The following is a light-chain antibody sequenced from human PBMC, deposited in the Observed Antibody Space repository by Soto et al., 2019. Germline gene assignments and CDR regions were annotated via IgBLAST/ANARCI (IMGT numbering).Light chain of an antibody. CDR3: QQYNSYSRT. CDR1: QSISSW. J-gene: IGKJ1*01. CDR2: KAS. Sequence: DIQSPQSPATLAASVGDRVTSTCRASQSISSWVAWYQQKPGKGPKLLIYKASHLESGVPSRFSGSGSGTEFTLTISSLQPDDFATYYCQQYNSYSRTFGQGTKV. V-gene: IGKV1-5*03.